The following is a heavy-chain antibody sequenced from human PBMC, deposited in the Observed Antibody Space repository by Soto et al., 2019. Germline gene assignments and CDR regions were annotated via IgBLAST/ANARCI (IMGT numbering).Heavy chain of an antibody. Sequence: SQTLSLTCAISGDSVSSNSTAWNWIRSSPSRGLEWLGRTYYRSNWRHDYAVSVKSRITVNPDTSKNHFSLQLNSVTPDDTAVYYCARGVAGTGFDLWGQGTLVTVSS. J-gene: IGHJ4*02. CDR2: TYYRSNWRH. D-gene: IGHD6-19*01. CDR1: GDSVSSNSTA. V-gene: IGHV6-1*01. CDR3: ARGVAGTGFDL.